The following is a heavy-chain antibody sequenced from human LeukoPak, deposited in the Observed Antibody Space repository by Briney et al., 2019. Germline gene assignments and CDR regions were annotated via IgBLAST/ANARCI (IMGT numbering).Heavy chain of an antibody. CDR1: GYTFTGYY. CDR2: INPSSGGT. J-gene: IGHJ6*03. V-gene: IGHV1-2*02. Sequence: ASVKVSCKASGYTFTGYYMHWVRQAPGQGLEWMGWINPSSGGTNYAQKFQGRVTMTRDTSISTAYMELNGLRSDDTAVYYCARRGYSYGYVGYYYYYMDVWGKGTTVTVSS. D-gene: IGHD5-18*01. CDR3: ARRGYSYGYVGYYYYYMDV.